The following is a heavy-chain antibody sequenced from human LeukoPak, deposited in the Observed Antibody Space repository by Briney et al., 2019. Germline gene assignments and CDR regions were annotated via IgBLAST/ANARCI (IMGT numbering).Heavy chain of an antibody. CDR2: ISSSSAYT. J-gene: IGHJ5*01. CDR1: GFTFSDYY. CDR3: ARDPTGSNWFDY. V-gene: IGHV3-11*06. D-gene: IGHD1-1*01. Sequence: GGSLRLSCAASGFTFSDYYMAWIRQAPGKGPEWVSYISSSSAYTNYADSVKGRFAISRDNANDSLYLQMNSLRAEDTAVYYCARDPTGSNWFDYWGQGTLVTVSS.